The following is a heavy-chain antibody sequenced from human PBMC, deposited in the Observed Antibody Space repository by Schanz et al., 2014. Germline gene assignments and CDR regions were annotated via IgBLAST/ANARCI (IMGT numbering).Heavy chain of an antibody. Sequence: EVQLLESGGGLVEAGGSLRLSCTVSGFTVNNYAMNWVRQAPGKGLEWVSYISSSSSTIYYADSVKGRFTISRDTPKNTLYVQMSSLRAEDTAVYYCARGTPFLCDYWGQGTLVTVSS. V-gene: IGHV3-48*01. D-gene: IGHD3-16*01. CDR2: ISSSSSTI. CDR3: ARGTPFLCDY. CDR1: GFTVNNYA. J-gene: IGHJ4*02.